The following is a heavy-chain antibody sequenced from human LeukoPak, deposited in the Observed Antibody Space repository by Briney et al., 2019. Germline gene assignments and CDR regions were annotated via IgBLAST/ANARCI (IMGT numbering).Heavy chain of an antibody. CDR3: ARASSKQLAGYLPDGFDI. J-gene: IGHJ3*02. Sequence: SGGSLRLSCAASGFTFSSYSMNWVRQAPGKGLEWVSSISSSGTYVYYADSVKGRSTISRDNAKNSLSLQMNSLRADDAAVYYCARASSKQLAGYLPDGFDIWGQGTMVTVSS. CDR1: GFTFSSYS. D-gene: IGHD3-9*01. CDR2: ISSSGTYV. V-gene: IGHV3-21*01.